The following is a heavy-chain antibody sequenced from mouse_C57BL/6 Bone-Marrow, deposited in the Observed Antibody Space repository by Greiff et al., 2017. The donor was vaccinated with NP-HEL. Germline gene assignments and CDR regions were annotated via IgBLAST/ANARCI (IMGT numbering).Heavy chain of an antibody. D-gene: IGHD1-1*01. CDR3: TRGDYYGPYWYFDV. CDR1: GFTFSSYA. V-gene: IGHV5-9-1*02. Sequence: EVMLVESGEGLVKPGGSLKLSCAASGFTFSSYAMSWVRQTPEKRLEWVAYISSGGDYIYYADTVKGRFTISRDNARNTLYLQMSSLKSEDTAMYYCTRGDYYGPYWYFDVWGTGTTVTVSS. CDR2: ISSGGDYI. J-gene: IGHJ1*03.